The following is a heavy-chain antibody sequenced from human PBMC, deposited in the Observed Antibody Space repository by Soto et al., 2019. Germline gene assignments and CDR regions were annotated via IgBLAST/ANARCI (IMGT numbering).Heavy chain of an antibody. Sequence: DPVKVSCKAAAFNFAGHFLHWVRQPPGQELEWMGWINPNSGSTKDAQKFQGRVTMTWDTSISSAYIELVSLRCDDAAVYYCVRVVRRRPREILYWCQGPFGSVS. CDR2: INPNSGST. J-gene: IGHJ4*02. CDR1: AFNFAGHF. V-gene: IGHV1-2*02. CDR3: VRVVRRRPREILY. D-gene: IGHD2-2*01.